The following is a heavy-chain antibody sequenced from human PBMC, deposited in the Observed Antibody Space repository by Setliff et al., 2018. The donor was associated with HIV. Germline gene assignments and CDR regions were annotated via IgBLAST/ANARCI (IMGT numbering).Heavy chain of an antibody. V-gene: IGHV1-46*01. J-gene: IGHJ5*02. Sequence: ASVKVSCKASGYPFSSYDIHWVRQATGQGLEWMGWMNPSGGTTSYSQEFQGRLTMTRDTSTNTVYMELSSLRSEDTAVYYCGRDSSFGERPNWFDPWGQGTLVTVSS. D-gene: IGHD3-10*01. CDR2: MNPSGGTT. CDR1: GYPFSSYD. CDR3: GRDSSFGERPNWFDP.